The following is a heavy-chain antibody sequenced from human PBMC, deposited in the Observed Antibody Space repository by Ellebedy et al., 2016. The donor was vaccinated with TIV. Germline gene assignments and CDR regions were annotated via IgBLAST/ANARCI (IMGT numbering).Heavy chain of an antibody. Sequence: MPSETLSLTCTVSGGSISSSSYYWGWIRQPPGKGLEWIGSFYFSGITYYNPSLKSRVTTSVDTSKTQFSLKLSSVTAADTAVYYCARKSLSNWSFDLWGRGTLVTVSS. CDR3: ARKSLSNWSFDL. J-gene: IGHJ2*01. V-gene: IGHV4-39*01. CDR2: FYFSGIT. CDR1: GGSISSSSYY.